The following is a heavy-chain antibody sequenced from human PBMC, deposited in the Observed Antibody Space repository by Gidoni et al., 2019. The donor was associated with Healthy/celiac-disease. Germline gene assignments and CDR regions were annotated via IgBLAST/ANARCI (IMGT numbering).Heavy chain of an antibody. CDR1: GGSISSGDYY. D-gene: IGHD1-26*01. Sequence: QVQLQESGTGLVKPSQTLSRTCTVSGGSISSGDYYWSWIRQPPGKGLEWIGYIYSSGSTYYNPSLKSQVTISVDTSKNKFSLKLSPVTAADTAVYYCARGGIGQNYFDYWGQGTLVTVSS. CDR2: IYSSGST. V-gene: IGHV4-30-4*01. CDR3: ARGGIGQNYFDY. J-gene: IGHJ4*02.